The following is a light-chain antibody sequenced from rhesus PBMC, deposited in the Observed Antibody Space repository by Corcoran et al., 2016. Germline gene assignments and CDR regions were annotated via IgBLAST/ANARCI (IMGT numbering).Light chain of an antibody. CDR1: QGISNW. CDR2: AAS. J-gene: IGKJ2*01. Sequence: DIQMTQSPSSLSASVGDRVTITCQASQGISNWLAWYQRKPGKAPKLLINAASSLQRGVPSRFSGSGSGTEFTLTISSLQPEDFATYYCQQYNSDPHSFGQGTKVEIK. V-gene: IGKV1-21*01. CDR3: QQYNSDPHS.